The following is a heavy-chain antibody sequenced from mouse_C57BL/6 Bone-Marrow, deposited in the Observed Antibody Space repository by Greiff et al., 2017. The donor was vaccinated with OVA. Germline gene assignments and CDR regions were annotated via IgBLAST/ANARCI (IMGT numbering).Heavy chain of an antibody. CDR3: ARHSYYYGSSPLDY. CDR1: GFTFSSYG. Sequence: DVQLVESGGDLVKPGGSLKLSCAASGFTFSSYGMSWVRQTPDKRLEWVATISSGGSYTYYPDSVKGRFTISRDNAKNTLYLQMSSLKSEDTAMYYCARHSYYYGSSPLDYWGQGTTLTVSS. J-gene: IGHJ2*01. V-gene: IGHV5-6*01. D-gene: IGHD1-1*01. CDR2: ISSGGSYT.